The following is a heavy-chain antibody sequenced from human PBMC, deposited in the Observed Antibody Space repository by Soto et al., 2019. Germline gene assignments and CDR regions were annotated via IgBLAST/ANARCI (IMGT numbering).Heavy chain of an antibody. D-gene: IGHD6-19*01. CDR3: AKENRDDDSGWYSSTDWFDP. Sequence: QVQLVQSGAEVKKPGSSVKVSCKASGGTFDIFSISWVRQAPGQGLEWMGGIIPIFGTAEYSQKFQGRVTITADESTSTSYRELSSLRFEDTAVYYCAKENRDDDSGWYSSTDWFDPWGQGTLVTVSS. CDR2: IIPIFGTA. V-gene: IGHV1-69*01. CDR1: GGTFDIFS. J-gene: IGHJ5*02.